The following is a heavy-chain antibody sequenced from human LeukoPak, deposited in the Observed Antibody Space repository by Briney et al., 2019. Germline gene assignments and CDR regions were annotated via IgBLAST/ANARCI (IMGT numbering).Heavy chain of an antibody. D-gene: IGHD3-10*01. Sequence: SQTLSLTCTVSGGSISSYYWSWIRQPPGKGLEWIGYIYYSGSTNYNPSLKSRVTISVDTSKNQFSLKLSSVTAADTAVYYCARQKGGSGLGYWGQGTLVTVSS. CDR2: IYYSGST. CDR3: ARQKGGSGLGY. CDR1: GGSISSYY. V-gene: IGHV4-59*08. J-gene: IGHJ4*02.